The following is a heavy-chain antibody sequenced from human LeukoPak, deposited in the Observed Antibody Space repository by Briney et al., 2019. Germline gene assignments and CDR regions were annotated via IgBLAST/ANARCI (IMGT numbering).Heavy chain of an antibody. CDR2: IRGSDGST. CDR1: GFTLSSSA. D-gene: IGHD2/OR15-2a*01. J-gene: IGHJ4*02. Sequence: PGGSLRLSCAASGFTLSSSAMSCVRLAPGKGLEGVSGIRGSDGSTYYADSVKGRFTISRDNSKNTLFLQMNSLISEDPAVHSLAKDSAKKYDDYWGQGALVTASS. V-gene: IGHV3-23*01. CDR3: AKDSAKKYDDY.